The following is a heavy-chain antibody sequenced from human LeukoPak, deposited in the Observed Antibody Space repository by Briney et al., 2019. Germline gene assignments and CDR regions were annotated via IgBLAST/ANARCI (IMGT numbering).Heavy chain of an antibody. CDR1: GYTFTSYG. J-gene: IGHJ4*02. CDR2: ISAYNGNT. V-gene: IGHV1-18*01. CDR3: ARDRQAAAGRDFDY. D-gene: IGHD6-13*01. Sequence: GASVNVSCKASGYTFTSYGISWVRQAPGQGLEWMGWISAYNGNTNYAQKLQGRVTMTTDTSTSTAYMELRSLRSDDTAVYHCARDRQAAAGRDFDYWGQGTLVTVSS.